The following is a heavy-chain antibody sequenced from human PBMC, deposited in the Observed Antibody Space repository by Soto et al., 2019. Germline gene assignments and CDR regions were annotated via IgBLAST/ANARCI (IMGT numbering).Heavy chain of an antibody. J-gene: IGHJ4*02. CDR3: ARLWLLCFGELLGYFDY. Sequence: TSETLCLTCTVSGGSINNVNDCWSWIRQSPDKGLEWIGYIYNGGTTYNNPSLKSRVTISVDTSKNQFSLKLSSVTAADTAVYYCARLWLLCFGELLGYFDYWGQGTLVTVSS. CDR1: GGSINNVNDC. V-gene: IGHV4-39*01. D-gene: IGHD3-10*01. CDR2: IYNGGTT.